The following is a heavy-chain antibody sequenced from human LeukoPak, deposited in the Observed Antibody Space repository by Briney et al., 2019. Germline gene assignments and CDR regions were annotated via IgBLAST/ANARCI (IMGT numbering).Heavy chain of an antibody. D-gene: IGHD3-10*01. CDR3: ASQAASYYYAAFDI. V-gene: IGHV3-66*04. CDR2: IYTGGTT. Sequence: GGSLRLSCAASGFIVSSSYMSWVRQAPGKGLEWVSVIYTGGTTYYADSVKGRFTISRDNSKNTLYLQMNSLRAEDTAVYYCASQAASYYYAAFDIWGQGTMVTVSS. J-gene: IGHJ3*02. CDR1: GFIVSSSY.